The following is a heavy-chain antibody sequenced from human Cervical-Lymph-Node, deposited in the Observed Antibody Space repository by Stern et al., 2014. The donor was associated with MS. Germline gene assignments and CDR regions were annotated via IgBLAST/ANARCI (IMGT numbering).Heavy chain of an antibody. CDR1: GDTFTRHA. J-gene: IGHJ4*02. CDR3: ARAGGSTVGYYVDY. D-gene: IGHD1-26*01. Sequence: VHLVESGAAVKKPGSSVKVSCQTSGDTFTRHAINWVRQDPGQGLEWMGGVIPIFGKTNHAQKFRDRVTITADASTNTVYMELNSLTSEDTAVYFCARAGGSTVGYYVDYWGQGTLVTVSS. V-gene: IGHV1-69*01. CDR2: VIPIFGKT.